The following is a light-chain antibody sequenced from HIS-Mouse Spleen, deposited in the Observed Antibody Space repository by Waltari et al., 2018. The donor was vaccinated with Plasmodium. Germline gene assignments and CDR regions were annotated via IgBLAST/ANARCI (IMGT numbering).Light chain of an antibody. V-gene: IGKV1-8*01. CDR1: QGISSY. Sequence: AIRMTQSPSSFSASTGDRVTITCRASQGISSYLAWYQQKPGKAPKLLIYAASTLQSGVPSRFSGSGSGTDFTLTISCLQSEDFATYCCQQYYSYPLTCGGGTKVEIK. J-gene: IGKJ4*01. CDR2: AAS. CDR3: QQYYSYPLT.